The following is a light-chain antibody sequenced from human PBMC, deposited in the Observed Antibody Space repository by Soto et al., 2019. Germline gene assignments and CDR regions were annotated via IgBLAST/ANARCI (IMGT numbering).Light chain of an antibody. CDR1: QSLDST. Sequence: EIVMTQSPATLSVSPGERATLSCRASQSLDSTLAWYQQKPGQAPRLLIYGVSTMATGIPARFSGSGSGTEFTLTITSLQSEDFAVYYCHQYNTWPPWTFGQGTKVEIK. CDR3: HQYNTWPPWT. J-gene: IGKJ1*01. V-gene: IGKV3-15*01. CDR2: GVS.